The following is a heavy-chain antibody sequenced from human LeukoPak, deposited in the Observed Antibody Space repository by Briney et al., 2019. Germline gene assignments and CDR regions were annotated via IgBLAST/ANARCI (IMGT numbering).Heavy chain of an antibody. V-gene: IGHV3-7*01. CDR2: IKQDGSDK. CDR3: AREMPLYYYTSGKNGMNV. CDR1: GFTFSSYW. Sequence: GGSLRLSCAASGFTFSSYWMGWVRQAPGKGLEWVANIKQDGSDKYYVDSVKGRFTISRDNAKNSLYLQMNSLRAEDTAVYFCAREMPLYYYTSGKNGMNVWGQGTTVTVSS. J-gene: IGHJ6*02. D-gene: IGHD3-10*01.